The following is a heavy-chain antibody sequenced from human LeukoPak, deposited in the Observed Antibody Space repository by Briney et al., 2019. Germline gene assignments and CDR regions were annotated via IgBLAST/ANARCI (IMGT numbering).Heavy chain of an antibody. J-gene: IGHJ6*02. CDR1: GYTFTSYA. Sequence: ASVKVSCKASGYTFTSYAMNWVRQAPGQGLEWMGWINTNTGNPTYAQGFTGRFVFSLGTSVSTAYLQISSLKAEDTAVYYCASPGYSYGNYYYGMDVWGQGTTVTVSS. V-gene: IGHV7-4-1*02. CDR2: INTNTGNP. D-gene: IGHD5-18*01. CDR3: ASPGYSYGNYYYGMDV.